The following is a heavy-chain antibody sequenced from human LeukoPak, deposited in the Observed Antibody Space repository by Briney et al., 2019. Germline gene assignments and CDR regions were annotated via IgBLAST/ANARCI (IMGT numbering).Heavy chain of an antibody. D-gene: IGHD2-2*01. J-gene: IGHJ6*02. Sequence: GASVKVSCKASGGTFSSYAISWVRQAPGQGLEWMGGIIPIFGTANYAQKFQGRVTITADESTSTAYMELSSLRSEDTAVYYCARERYCSSTSCFDYGMDVWGQGTTVTVSS. CDR2: IIPIFGTA. V-gene: IGHV1-69*13. CDR1: GGTFSSYA. CDR3: ARERYCSSTSCFDYGMDV.